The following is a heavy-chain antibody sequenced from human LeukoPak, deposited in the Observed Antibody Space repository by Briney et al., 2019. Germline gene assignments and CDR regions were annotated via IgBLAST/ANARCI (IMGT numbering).Heavy chain of an antibody. CDR1: GDSISSHY. D-gene: IGHD6-6*01. CDR2: IYYSGST. Sequence: SETLSLTCTVSGDSISSHYWSWIRQPPGKGLEWIGYIYYSGSTNYNPSLKSRVTISVDTSKNQFSLKLSSVTAADTAVYYCATGGGSSSSVDYWGQGTPVTVSS. CDR3: ATGGGSSSSVDY. V-gene: IGHV4-59*11. J-gene: IGHJ4*02.